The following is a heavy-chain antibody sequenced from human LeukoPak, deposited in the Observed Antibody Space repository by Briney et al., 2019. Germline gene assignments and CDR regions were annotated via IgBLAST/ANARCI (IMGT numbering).Heavy chain of an antibody. CDR3: ANSAGYCSGGSCYSDY. CDR2: IRYDGSNK. D-gene: IGHD2-15*01. J-gene: IGHJ4*02. Sequence: PGGSLRLSCAASGFTFSSYWMHWVRQAPGKGLEWVAFIRYDGSNKYYADSVKGRFTISRDNSKNTLYLQMNSLRAEDTAVYYCANSAGYCSGGSCYSDYWGQGTLVTVSS. CDR1: GFTFSSYW. V-gene: IGHV3-30*02.